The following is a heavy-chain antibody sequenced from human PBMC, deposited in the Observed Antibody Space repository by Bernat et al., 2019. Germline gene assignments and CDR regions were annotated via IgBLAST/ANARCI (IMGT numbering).Heavy chain of an antibody. D-gene: IGHD4-11*01. V-gene: IGHV3-33*01. Sequence: QVQLVESGGGVVQPGRSLRLSCAASGFTFSSYGMHWVRQAPGKGLEWVAVIWYDGSNKYYADFVTGRFTISRDNSKNTLYLQMNSLRAEDTAVYYCARVNQSPLDYRGAYYYYGMDVWGQGTTVTVSS. CDR2: IWYDGSNK. CDR1: GFTFSSYG. J-gene: IGHJ6*02. CDR3: ARVNQSPLDYRGAYYYYGMDV.